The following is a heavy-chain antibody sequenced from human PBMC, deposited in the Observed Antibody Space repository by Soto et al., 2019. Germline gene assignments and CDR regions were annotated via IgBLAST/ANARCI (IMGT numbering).Heavy chain of an antibody. CDR1: GSSISSYY. V-gene: IGHV4-59*12. D-gene: IGHD2-15*01. CDR3: AGASPRYCSGGSCCSGRDY. CDR2: ISHSGST. J-gene: IGHJ4*02. Sequence: PSETLSLTCTVSGSSISSYYWSWIRQPPGKGLECIGYISHSGSTGYNPSLKSRVTISVDTSKNQCSLKLSSVTAADTAVYYCAGASPRYCSGGSCCSGRDYWGQGTMFTVSS.